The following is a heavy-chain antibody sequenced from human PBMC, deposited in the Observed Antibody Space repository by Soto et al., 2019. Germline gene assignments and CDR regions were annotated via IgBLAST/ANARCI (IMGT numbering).Heavy chain of an antibody. D-gene: IGHD4-17*01. CDR2: ISSSGNTI. CDR3: ARRYGDYEGDDY. CDR1: GFTFSSYN. Sequence: PGGSLRLSCAASGFTFSSYNMNWVRQAPGKGLEWVAYISSSGNTIYYAVSVEGRFTISRDNAKKSLNLQMNSLRDEDTAVYYCARRYGDYEGDDYLGQGTLVTVSS. J-gene: IGHJ4*02. V-gene: IGHV3-48*02.